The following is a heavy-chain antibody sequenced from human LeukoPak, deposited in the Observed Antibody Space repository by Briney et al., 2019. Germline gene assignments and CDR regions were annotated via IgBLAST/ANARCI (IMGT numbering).Heavy chain of an antibody. D-gene: IGHD3-22*01. CDR2: IVVGSGNT. J-gene: IGHJ4*02. CDR3: AADRYDNSRYYHFDY. V-gene: IGHV1-58*02. Sequence: ASVKVSCKASGFTLTSSAMQWVRQARGQRLEWIGWIVVGSGNTNYAQKFQERVTITRDMSTSTAYMELSSLRSEDTAVYYCAADRYDNSRYYHFDYLGQGTLVTVSS. CDR1: GFTLTSSA.